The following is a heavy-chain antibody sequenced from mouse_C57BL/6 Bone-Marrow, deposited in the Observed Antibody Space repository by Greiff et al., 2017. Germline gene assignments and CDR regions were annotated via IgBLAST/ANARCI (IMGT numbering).Heavy chain of an antibody. CDR2: IYPRSGNT. D-gene: IGHD2-1*01. CDR1: GYTFTSYG. CDR3: ATYGNFSWLAY. J-gene: IGHJ3*01. Sequence: QVQLQQSGAELARPGASVKLSCKASGYTFTSYGISWVKQRTGQGLAWIGEIYPRSGNTYYNEKFKGKATLPAAKSSSTAYMVLRILTSEDSAVYFCATYGNFSWLAYWGQGTLVTVSA. V-gene: IGHV1-81*01.